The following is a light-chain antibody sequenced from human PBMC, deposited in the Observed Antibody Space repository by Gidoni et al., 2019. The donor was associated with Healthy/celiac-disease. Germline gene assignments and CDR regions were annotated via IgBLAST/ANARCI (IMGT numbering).Light chain of an antibody. CDR2: DAS. Sequence: EIVLPHSPATLSLSPGEIATLTCRASQSVSSYLAWYQQKPGQAPRLLIYDASNRATGIPARFSGSGSGTDFALTISSREPEDFAVYYCQQRSNWPPLCSFGQGTKLEIK. CDR1: QSVSSY. J-gene: IGKJ2*04. V-gene: IGKV3-11*01. CDR3: QQRSNWPPLCS.